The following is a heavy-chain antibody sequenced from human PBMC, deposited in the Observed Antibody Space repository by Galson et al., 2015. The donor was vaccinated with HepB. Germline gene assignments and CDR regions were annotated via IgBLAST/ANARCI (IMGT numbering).Heavy chain of an antibody. CDR3: ARGSGYSHGPFDL. V-gene: IGHV3-21*01. J-gene: IGHJ4*02. CDR2: FSSGSNYM. D-gene: IGHD5-18*01. Sequence: SLRLSCAASGFTFNNYSMSWVRQAPGRGLEWVSFFSSGSNYMYYADSVKGRFTISRDNAKNSLYLQMNSLRAEDTAVYYCARGSGYSHGPFDLWGQGALVTVSS. CDR1: GFTFNNYS.